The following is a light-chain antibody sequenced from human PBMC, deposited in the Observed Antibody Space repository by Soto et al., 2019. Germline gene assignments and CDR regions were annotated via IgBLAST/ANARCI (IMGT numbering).Light chain of an antibody. Sequence: DIQMTQSPATLSASVGDRVTFTCRASQSVRSWFAWYQQKPGTAPNLLIFDASRFENGVPSRFSGSGSGTELPLTISSLKPDDFAPYSCQQYDNYPRTFGEGTQVDIK. CDR1: QSVRSW. J-gene: IGKJ4*01. CDR2: DAS. CDR3: QQYDNYPRT. V-gene: IGKV1-5*01.